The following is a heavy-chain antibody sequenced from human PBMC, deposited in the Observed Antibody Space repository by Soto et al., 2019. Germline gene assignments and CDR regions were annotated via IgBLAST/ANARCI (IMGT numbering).Heavy chain of an antibody. CDR1: GLSFSGYY. Sequence: SETLSLTCAVYGLSFSGYYWSWIRPPPGKGLEWIGEINHSGSTNYNPSLKSRVTISVDTSKNQFSLKLSSVTAADTAVYYCAVLSSGWYRNWFDPWGQGTLVTVSS. V-gene: IGHV4-34*01. D-gene: IGHD6-19*01. CDR2: INHSGST. CDR3: AVLSSGWYRNWFDP. J-gene: IGHJ5*02.